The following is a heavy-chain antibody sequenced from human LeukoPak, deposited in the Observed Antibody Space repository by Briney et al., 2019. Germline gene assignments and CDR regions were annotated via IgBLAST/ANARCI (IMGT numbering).Heavy chain of an antibody. Sequence: PSETLSLTCTVSGGSISSYYWSWIRQPPGKGLEWIGYIYYSGSTNYNPSLKSRVTISVDTSKNQFSLKLSSVTAADTAVYHCARGAAYGDYVGWFDPWGQGTLVTVSS. V-gene: IGHV4-59*01. CDR3: ARGAAYGDYVGWFDP. CDR2: IYYSGST. D-gene: IGHD4-17*01. J-gene: IGHJ5*02. CDR1: GGSISSYY.